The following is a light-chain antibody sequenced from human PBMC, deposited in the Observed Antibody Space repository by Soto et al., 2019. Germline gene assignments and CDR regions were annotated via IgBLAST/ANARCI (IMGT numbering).Light chain of an antibody. CDR1: SSNIGAGYD. CDR2: GNT. J-gene: IGLJ3*02. V-gene: IGLV1-40*01. Sequence: QSVLTQPPSVSGAPGQRVTISCTGGSSNIGAGYDVHWYHQFPGTAPKLLVYGNTNRPSGISDRFSASKSGSSASLVITGLQAEDEADYYCQSYDSSLRAWVFGGGTKLTVL. CDR3: QSYDSSLRAWV.